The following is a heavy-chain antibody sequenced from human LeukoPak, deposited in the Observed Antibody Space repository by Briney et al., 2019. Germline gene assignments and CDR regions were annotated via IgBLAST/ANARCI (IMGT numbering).Heavy chain of an antibody. J-gene: IGHJ4*02. Sequence: GGSLRLSCAASGFTFNIYTMNWVCQSPGKGLEWVSSISSSSSNLYYADSVKGRFTISKDNAKNSLYLQMNSLRAEDTAVYYCARVAGYCDSTSNCYSDYWGQGTLVTVSS. D-gene: IGHD2-2*01. CDR3: ARVAGYCDSTSNCYSDY. CDR2: ISSSSSNL. CDR1: GFTFNIYT. V-gene: IGHV3-21*01.